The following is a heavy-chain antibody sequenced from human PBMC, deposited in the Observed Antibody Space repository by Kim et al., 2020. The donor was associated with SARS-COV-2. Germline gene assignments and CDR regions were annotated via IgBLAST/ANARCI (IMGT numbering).Heavy chain of an antibody. D-gene: IGHD3-22*01. J-gene: IGHJ2*01. V-gene: IGHV3-73*01. CDR1: GFTFSGSA. Sequence: GGSLRLSCAASGFTFSGSAMHWVRQASGKGLEWVGRIRSKANSYATAYAASVKGRFTISRDDSKNTAYLQMNSLKTEDTAVYYCTRHKYYDSSGYMPNWYFDLWGRGTLVTVSS. CDR2: IRSKANSYAT. CDR3: TRHKYYDSSGYMPNWYFDL.